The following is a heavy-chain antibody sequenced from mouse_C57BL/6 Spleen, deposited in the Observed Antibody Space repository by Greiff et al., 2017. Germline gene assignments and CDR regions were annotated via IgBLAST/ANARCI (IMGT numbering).Heavy chain of an antibody. CDR3: ARGDTLGYARDY. D-gene: IGHD3-3*01. CDR1: GYTFTDYY. J-gene: IGHJ4*01. Sequence: QVQLQQSGAELVRPGASVKLSCKASGYTFTDYYINWVKQRPGQGLEWIARIYPGIGTTYYTEKFKGTATLPAEKSSSTAYMQLSSLTSEDSAVYCGARGDTLGYARDYWGKGTSVTVSS. V-gene: IGHV1-76*01. CDR2: IYPGIGTT.